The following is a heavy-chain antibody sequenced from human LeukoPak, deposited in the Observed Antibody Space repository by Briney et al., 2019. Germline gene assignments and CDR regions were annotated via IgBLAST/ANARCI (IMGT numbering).Heavy chain of an antibody. V-gene: IGHV4-59*08. CDR2: IQNSAIYRAKI. J-gene: IGHJ6*02. CDR3: ARLSSTLYYSMDV. D-gene: IGHD6-6*01. CDR1: GGSVRTYD. Sequence: PSVTPTRPCGNTGGSVRTYDRAWRRNIKKKSLEWVGYIQNSAIYRAKIKSSPSLQSRVSLSIDTSKNQVSLTVNSVTATDTAVYYCARLSSTLYYSMDVWGPGTAVTVSS.